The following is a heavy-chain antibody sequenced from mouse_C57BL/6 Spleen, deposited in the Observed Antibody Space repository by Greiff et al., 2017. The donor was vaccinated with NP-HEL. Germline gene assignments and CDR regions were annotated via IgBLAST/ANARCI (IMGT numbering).Heavy chain of an antibody. V-gene: IGHV1-22*01. CDR3: ARKLLPYWYFDG. D-gene: IGHD5-5*01. J-gene: IGHJ1*03. CDR2: INPNNGGT. Sequence: EVQLQQSGPELVKPGASVKMSCKASGYTFTDYNMHWVKQSHGKSLEWIGYINPNNGGTSYNQKFKGKATLTVNKSSSTAYMELRSLTSEDSAVYYCARKLLPYWYFDGWGTGTTVTVSS. CDR1: GYTFTDYN.